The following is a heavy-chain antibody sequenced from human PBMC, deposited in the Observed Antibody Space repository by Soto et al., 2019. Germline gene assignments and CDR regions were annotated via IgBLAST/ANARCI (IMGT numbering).Heavy chain of an antibody. CDR2: INNGGST. V-gene: IGHV3-66*01. CDR1: GFDASVNY. CDR3: VRENYHYGMDV. J-gene: IGHJ6*02. Sequence: EVQLVESGGTLVQPGGSLKLSCAASGFDASVNYMTWVRQAPGKGLEWVSAINNGGSTFYTDSVKGRFTISRDDSKNTLFLQINSLRVEDTAMYYCVRENYHYGMDVWGQGTAVTVSS.